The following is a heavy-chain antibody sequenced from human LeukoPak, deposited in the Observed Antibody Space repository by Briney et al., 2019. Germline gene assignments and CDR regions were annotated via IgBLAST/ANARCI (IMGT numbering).Heavy chain of an antibody. CDR3: ASPEDGSGSFDY. Sequence: SVKVSCKASGYIFTSYYMHWVRQAPGQGLEWMGGIIPIFGTANYAQKFQGRVTITTDESTSTAYMELSSLRSEDTAVYYCASPEDGSGSFDYWGQGTLVTVSS. J-gene: IGHJ4*02. V-gene: IGHV1-69*05. CDR2: IIPIFGTA. CDR1: GYIFTSYY. D-gene: IGHD3-10*01.